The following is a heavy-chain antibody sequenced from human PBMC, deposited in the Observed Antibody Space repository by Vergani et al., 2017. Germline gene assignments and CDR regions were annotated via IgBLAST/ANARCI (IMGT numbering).Heavy chain of an antibody. Sequence: QVQLVESGGGVVQPGGSLRLSCAASGFTFSSYALHWVRQAPGKGLEWVAVISYDGSNKYYADSVKGRFTISRDNSKNTLYRQRTSLRAEDTAVYYCARARGSSSYFDYWGQGTLVTVSS. V-gene: IGHV3-30-3*01. CDR2: ISYDGSNK. CDR3: ARARGSSSYFDY. J-gene: IGHJ4*02. CDR1: GFTFSSYA. D-gene: IGHD6-6*01.